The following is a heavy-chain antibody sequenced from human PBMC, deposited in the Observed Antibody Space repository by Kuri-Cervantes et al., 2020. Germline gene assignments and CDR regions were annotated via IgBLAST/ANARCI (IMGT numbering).Heavy chain of an antibody. CDR1: GYAFTSYA. CDR3: ARGKLSVAGAGTYCFAP. CDR2: INGDNGNT. D-gene: IGHD6-13*01. V-gene: IGHV1-3*01. Sequence: ASVKVSCKASGYAFTSYAIHWGRQAPGQRLEWMAWINGDNGNTKYSQKFQDRVTITRDTSASTAYMELSSLRAEDTAVYYCARGKLSVAGAGTYCFAPWGQGTLVTVSS. J-gene: IGHJ5*02.